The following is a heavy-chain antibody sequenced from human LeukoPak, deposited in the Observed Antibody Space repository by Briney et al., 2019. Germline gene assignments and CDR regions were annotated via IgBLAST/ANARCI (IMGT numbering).Heavy chain of an antibody. Sequence: GESLKISCKGSGYSFTNFWIGWVRQMPGKGLEWMGIIYPGDSDTRYSPSFQGQVTISADKSISTAYLQWSSLKASDTAMHYCARPVAMVRGVPYYFDYWGQGTLVTVSS. CDR1: GYSFTNFW. CDR3: ARPVAMVRGVPYYFDY. J-gene: IGHJ4*02. CDR2: IYPGDSDT. V-gene: IGHV5-51*01. D-gene: IGHD3-10*01.